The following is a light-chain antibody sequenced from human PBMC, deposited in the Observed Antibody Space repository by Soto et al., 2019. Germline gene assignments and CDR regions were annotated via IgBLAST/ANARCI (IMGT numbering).Light chain of an antibody. V-gene: IGKV1-39*01. J-gene: IGKJ4*01. Sequence: DIQMTQSPSSVSASVGDRVTITCRASQSISSYLNWYQQKPGKAPKLLIYAASSLQSGVPSGFSGSGSGTDFTLTISSLQPEDFATYYCQQSYSTPKGLTFGGGTKVDI. CDR2: AAS. CDR1: QSISSY. CDR3: QQSYSTPKGLT.